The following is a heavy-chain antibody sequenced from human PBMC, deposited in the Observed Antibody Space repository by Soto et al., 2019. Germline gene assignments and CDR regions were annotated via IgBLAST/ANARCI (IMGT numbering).Heavy chain of an antibody. Sequence: GSGPTLVNPTQTLTLTCTFSGFSLSTSGMRVSWIRQPPGKALEWLARIDWDDDKFYSTSLKTRLTISKDTSKNQVVLTMTNMDPVDTATYYCARINGGNSYGSYGMDVWGQGTTVTVSS. V-gene: IGHV2-70*04. CDR1: GFSLSTSGMR. CDR2: IDWDDDK. J-gene: IGHJ6*02. CDR3: ARINGGNSYGSYGMDV. D-gene: IGHD2-21*02.